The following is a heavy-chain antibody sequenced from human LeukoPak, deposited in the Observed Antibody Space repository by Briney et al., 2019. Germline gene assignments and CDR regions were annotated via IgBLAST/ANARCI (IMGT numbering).Heavy chain of an antibody. CDR2: INPSGGST. V-gene: IGHV1-46*01. J-gene: IGHJ6*02. CDR1: GYTFTSYY. D-gene: IGHD3-3*01. CDR3: ARDLKGRGLRFLEWLPPGYYYGMDV. Sequence: ASVKVSCRASGYTFTSYYMHWVRQAPGQGLEWMGIINPSGGSTSYAQKFQGRVTMTRDTSTSTVYMELSSLRSEDTAVYYCARDLKGRGLRFLEWLPPGYYYGMDVWGQGTTVTVSS.